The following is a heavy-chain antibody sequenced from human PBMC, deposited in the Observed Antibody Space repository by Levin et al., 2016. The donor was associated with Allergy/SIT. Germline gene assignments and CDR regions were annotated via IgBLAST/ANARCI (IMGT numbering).Heavy chain of an antibody. J-gene: IGHJ4*02. CDR2: IYNSEAT. V-gene: IGHV4-59*11. CDR3: TKGPPFDH. CDR1: GDSISSHH. Sequence: SETLSLTCTVSGDSISSHHWSWVRQPPGKGLEWIAYIYNSEATNYNSFLKGRVAISFDTSKNQFSMNLHSVTAADTAVYYCTKGPPFDHWGQGILVTVSS.